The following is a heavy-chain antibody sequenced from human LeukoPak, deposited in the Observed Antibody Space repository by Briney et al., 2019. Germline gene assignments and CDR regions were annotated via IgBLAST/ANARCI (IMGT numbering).Heavy chain of an antibody. CDR1: GGSISSHY. CDR2: IYYSGST. D-gene: IGHD6-6*01. Sequence: SETLSLTCTVSGGSISSHYWSWIRQPPGKGLEWIGYIYYSGSTNYNPSLKSRVTISVDTSKNQFSLELSSVTAADTAVYYCARESRPSRYFDYWGQGTLVTVSS. V-gene: IGHV4-59*11. CDR3: ARESRPSRYFDY. J-gene: IGHJ4*02.